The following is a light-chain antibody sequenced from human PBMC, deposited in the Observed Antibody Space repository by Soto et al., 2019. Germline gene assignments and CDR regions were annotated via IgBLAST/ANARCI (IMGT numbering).Light chain of an antibody. CDR2: STS. Sequence: QAVVTQEPSLTVSPGGTVTLTCASSTGAVTSGYYPNWFQQKPGQAPRALIYSTSNKQSWTPARFSGSLLGGKAALTLSGVQPEDEAEYYCLLSYGGAPLVFGGGTKLTVL. CDR1: TGAVTSGYY. CDR3: LLSYGGAPLV. V-gene: IGLV7-43*01. J-gene: IGLJ2*01.